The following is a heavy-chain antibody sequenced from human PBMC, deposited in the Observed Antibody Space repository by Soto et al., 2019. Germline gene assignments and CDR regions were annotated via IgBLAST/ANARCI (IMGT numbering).Heavy chain of an antibody. Sequence: XSVKVSCKAFGYPFTGYYMHWVRQAPGQGLEWMGWINPNSGGTNYAQKFQGWVTMTRDTSISTAYMELSRLRSDDTAVYYCARDRETNGTKLDSPWGMDVWGQGTTVTVSS. V-gene: IGHV1-2*04. CDR1: GYPFTGYY. J-gene: IGHJ6*02. CDR2: INPNSGGT. D-gene: IGHD1-1*01. CDR3: ARDRETNGTKLDSPWGMDV.